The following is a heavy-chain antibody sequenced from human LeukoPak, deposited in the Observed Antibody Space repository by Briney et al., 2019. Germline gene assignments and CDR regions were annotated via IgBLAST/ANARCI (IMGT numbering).Heavy chain of an antibody. J-gene: IGHJ4*02. V-gene: IGHV4-39*02. Sequence: SETLSLTCTVSGDSIRSSTYYWGWIRQPPGKGLEWIGSIHYSGSTYNNPSLKSRVTISVDTSKNHFSLKLTSVTAADTAVYYCARLRLDVWPRYFDYWGQGTLVTVSS. CDR3: ARLRLDVWPRYFDY. CDR2: IHYSGST. CDR1: GDSIRSSTYY. D-gene: IGHD3-22*01.